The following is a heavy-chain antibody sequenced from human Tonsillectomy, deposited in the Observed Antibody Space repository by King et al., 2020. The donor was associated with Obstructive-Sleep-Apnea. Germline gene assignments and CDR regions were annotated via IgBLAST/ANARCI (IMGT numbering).Heavy chain of an antibody. CDR1: GGSISSGGYS. D-gene: IGHD3-10*01. V-gene: IGHV4-30-2*01. CDR3: ARANSPYGSGSYHIDY. Sequence: QLQESGSGLVKPSQTLSLTCAVSGGSISSGGYSWSWIRQPPGKGLEWIGYIYHSGSTYYNPSLKSRVTISVDRSKNQFSLKLSSVTAADTAVYYCARANSPYGSGSYHIDYWGQGTLVTVSS. J-gene: IGHJ4*02. CDR2: IYHSGST.